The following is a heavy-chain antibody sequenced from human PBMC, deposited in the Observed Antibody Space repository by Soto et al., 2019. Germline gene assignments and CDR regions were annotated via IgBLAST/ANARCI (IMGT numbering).Heavy chain of an antibody. D-gene: IGHD2-21*02. CDR3: AREDSCGGDCYYNGGDI. Sequence: QVQLVQSGAEVKKPGSSVKVSCKASGGTFSTYTISWVRQAPGQGLEWMGRIIPILGVANYAQKFQGRVTIIANKSTSTAYMELSRLRSEDTAVYYCAREDSCGGDCYYNGGDIWGKGTMVTVSS. CDR1: GGTFSTYT. CDR2: IIPILGVA. J-gene: IGHJ3*02. V-gene: IGHV1-69*08.